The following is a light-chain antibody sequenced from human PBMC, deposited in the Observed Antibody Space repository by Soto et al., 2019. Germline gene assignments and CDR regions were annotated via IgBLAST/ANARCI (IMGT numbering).Light chain of an antibody. J-gene: IGKJ1*01. V-gene: IGKV3-20*01. Sequence: EIVLTQSPGTLSLSPGVRATLSCRASQSVSSSYLAWYQQKPGQAPRLLIYGASSRATGIPDRFSGSGSGTDFTLTISRLEPEDFAVYYCQQYGSSPPWTFGQGTKVDIK. CDR3: QQYGSSPPWT. CDR1: QSVSSSY. CDR2: GAS.